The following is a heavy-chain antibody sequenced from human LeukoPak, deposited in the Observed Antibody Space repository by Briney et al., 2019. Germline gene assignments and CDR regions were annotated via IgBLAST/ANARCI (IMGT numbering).Heavy chain of an antibody. Sequence: GGSLRLSCAASGFTFSSYWMSWVRQAPGKGLEWVANIKQDGSEKYYVDSVKGRFTISRDNAKNSLYLQMNSLRAEDTAAYYCARNKAYCGGDCYRRTSYFDYWGQGTLVTVSS. V-gene: IGHV3-7*01. CDR1: GFTFSSYW. CDR2: IKQDGSEK. D-gene: IGHD2-21*02. CDR3: ARNKAYCGGDCYRRTSYFDY. J-gene: IGHJ4*02.